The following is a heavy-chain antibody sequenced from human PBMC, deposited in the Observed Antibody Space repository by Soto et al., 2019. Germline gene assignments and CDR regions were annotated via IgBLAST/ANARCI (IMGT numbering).Heavy chain of an antibody. D-gene: IGHD2-8*02. V-gene: IGHV4-4*07. CDR3: ARGMTPPGAPAWYYFDS. CDR2: FSLSGTT. J-gene: IGHJ4*02. Sequence: LSLTCTVSGASITGTSYWSWIRQPAGKGLEWIGRFSLSGTTNYNPSLRSRVTMSADVSKNQFSLRLTSVTAADTALYYCARGMTPPGAPAWYYFDSWGQGTLVTVSS. CDR1: GASITGTSY.